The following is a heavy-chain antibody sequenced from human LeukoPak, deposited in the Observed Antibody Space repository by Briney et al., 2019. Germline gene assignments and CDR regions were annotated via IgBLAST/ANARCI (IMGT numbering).Heavy chain of an antibody. D-gene: IGHD6-19*01. CDR2: ISHSADSA. CDR3: AKGGSSGWYQVNYYFYHMDV. Sequence: GGSLRLSCAASGFTFSSYAMNWVRQAPGKGLEWVSVISHSADSAYYADSVKGRFIISRDNSKNTVYLQMNSLRAEDTAIYFCAKGGSSGWYQVNYYFYHMDVWGKGTTVTISS. J-gene: IGHJ6*03. V-gene: IGHV3-23*01. CDR1: GFTFSSYA.